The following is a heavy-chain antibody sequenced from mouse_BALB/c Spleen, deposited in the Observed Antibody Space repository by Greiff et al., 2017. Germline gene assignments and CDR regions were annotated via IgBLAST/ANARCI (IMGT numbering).Heavy chain of an antibody. D-gene: IGHD1-1*01. CDR3: TRRYYYGSFPHWYFDV. CDR1: GYTFTSYW. J-gene: IGHJ1*01. V-gene: IGHV1-5*01. CDR2: IYPGNSDT. Sequence: EVQLQQSGTVLARPGASVKMSCKASGYTFTSYWMHWVKQRPGQGLEWIGAIYPGNSDTSYNQKFKGKAKLTAVTSTSTAYMELSSLTNEDSAVYYCTRRYYYGSFPHWYFDVWGAGTTVTVSS.